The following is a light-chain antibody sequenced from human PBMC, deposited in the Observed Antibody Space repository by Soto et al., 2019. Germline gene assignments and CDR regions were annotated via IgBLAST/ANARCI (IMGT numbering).Light chain of an antibody. CDR3: QHYGDSPGFT. CDR1: QSVGSSY. J-gene: IGKJ3*01. Sequence: EIVLTQSPGTLSLSPGERATLSCRASQSVGSSYLAWYQQKPGQAPRLLIFDASTRATGIPDRYSGSGSGTDFTLIISRLEPEDFAVYYCQHYGDSPGFTFGPGTKVDIK. V-gene: IGKV3-20*01. CDR2: DAS.